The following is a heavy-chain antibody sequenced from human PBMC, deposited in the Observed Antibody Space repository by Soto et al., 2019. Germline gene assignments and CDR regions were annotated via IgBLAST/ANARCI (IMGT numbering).Heavy chain of an antibody. D-gene: IGHD2-2*01. V-gene: IGHV4-59*12. CDR1: GGSISGSY. CDR2: VYYTGST. CDR3: ATGRSEVVPGAMDT. Sequence: SETLSLTCSVSGGSISGSYWSWIRQSPGKGLEWLGYVYYTGSTNYSPSLRSRVSISVDTSKNEFSLRLSSVTAADTAVYYCATGRSEVVPGAMDTWGQGTLVTVSS. J-gene: IGHJ5*02.